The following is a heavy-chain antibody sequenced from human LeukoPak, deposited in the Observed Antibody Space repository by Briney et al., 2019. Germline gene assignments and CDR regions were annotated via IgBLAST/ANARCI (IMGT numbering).Heavy chain of an antibody. J-gene: IGHJ4*02. CDR2: ISWNSITI. CDR3: ARDHRGDYTDY. CDR1: GFPFDDYA. Sequence: SGGSLRPSCVASGFPFDDYAMHWVRQAPGKGLEWVSGISWNSITIGYADSVKGRFTISRDNSKNTLYLQMNSLRAEDTAVYYCARDHRGDYTDYWGQGTLVTVSS. D-gene: IGHD4-17*01. V-gene: IGHV3-9*01.